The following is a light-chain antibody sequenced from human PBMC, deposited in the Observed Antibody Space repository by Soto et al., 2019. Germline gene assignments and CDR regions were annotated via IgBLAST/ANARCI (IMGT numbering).Light chain of an antibody. J-gene: IGKJ1*01. CDR1: QSISGW. Sequence: DIQMTQSPSTLSASIGDRVTITCRASQSISGWLAWYQQRPGKAPKLLIYDASNLESGVPSRFSGSGSGTEFTLTISSLQPDDFATYYCQQSKSYWTFGQGTKVDIK. CDR2: DAS. CDR3: QQSKSYWT. V-gene: IGKV1-5*01.